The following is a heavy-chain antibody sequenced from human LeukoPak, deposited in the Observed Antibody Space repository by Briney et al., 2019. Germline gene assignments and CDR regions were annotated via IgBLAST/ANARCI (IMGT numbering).Heavy chain of an antibody. CDR1: GFTFSSYG. D-gene: IGHD3-22*01. CDR3: AKGLLRDYDSSGYYTPPY. Sequence: GRSLRLSCAASGFTFSSYGMHWVRQAPGMGLEWVAVISYDGSNKYYADSVKGRFTISRDNSKNTLYLQMNSLRAEDTAVYYCAKGLLRDYDSSGYYTPPYWGQGTLVTVSS. V-gene: IGHV3-30*18. J-gene: IGHJ4*02. CDR2: ISYDGSNK.